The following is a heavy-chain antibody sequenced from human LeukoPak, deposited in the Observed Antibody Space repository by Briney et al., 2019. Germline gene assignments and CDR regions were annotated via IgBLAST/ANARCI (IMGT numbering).Heavy chain of an antibody. CDR2: ILYDGTIK. D-gene: IGHD6-13*01. CDR3: AKGGSSSWSYFDY. Sequence: GGSLRLSCAASGFTFSDYYMSWVRQAPGKGLEWVSFILYDGTIKYYADSVKGRFTISRDNSKTTLYLRMSSLRAEDTAVYYCAKGGSSSWSYFDYWGQGTLVTISS. J-gene: IGHJ4*02. V-gene: IGHV3-30*02. CDR1: GFTFSDYY.